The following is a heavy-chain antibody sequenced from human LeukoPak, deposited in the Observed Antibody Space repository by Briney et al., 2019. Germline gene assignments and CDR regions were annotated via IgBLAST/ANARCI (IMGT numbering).Heavy chain of an antibody. CDR1: GVTLSSYD. Sequence: PGRSLRLSCAASGVTLSSYDMHWVRRAPGKALEWVAVISYDGSNKDYADSVKGRFTISRDNSKNTLDLQMNSLRAEDTAVYYCAKDRGVWAFDIWGQGTMVTVSS. J-gene: IGHJ3*02. CDR2: ISYDGSNK. V-gene: IGHV3-30-3*01. CDR3: AKDRGVWAFDI. D-gene: IGHD3-10*01.